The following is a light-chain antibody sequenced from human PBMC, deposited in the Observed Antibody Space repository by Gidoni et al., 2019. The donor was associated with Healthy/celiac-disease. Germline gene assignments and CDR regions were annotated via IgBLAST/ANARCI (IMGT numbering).Light chain of an antibody. J-gene: IGKJ5*01. CDR2: GAS. Sequence: LTQSPGTLSLSPGERATLSCRASQSVSSSYLAWYQQKPGQAPRLLIYGASSRATGIPDRFSGGGSGTDFTLTISRLEPEDFAVYYCQQYGSSPPITCGQGTRLEIK. CDR1: QSVSSSY. V-gene: IGKV3-20*01. CDR3: QQYGSSPPIT.